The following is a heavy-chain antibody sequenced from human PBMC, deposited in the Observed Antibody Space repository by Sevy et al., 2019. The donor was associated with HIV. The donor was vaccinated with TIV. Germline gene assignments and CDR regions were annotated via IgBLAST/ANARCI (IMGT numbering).Heavy chain of an antibody. J-gene: IGHJ6*02. CDR2: FDPEDGDPEDGKT. D-gene: IGHD3-3*01. CDR1: GYTLTKLS. CDR3: GRLKRMGDFWSGYYQQGRGNYYYGMDV. Sequence: ASVKVSCKVSGYTLTKLSMHWVRQTPGKGLEWMTTFDPEDGDPEDGKTIYAQKFQGRVTMTRDKSTSTVYMELSSLSSEETAVYYCGRLKRMGDFWSGYYQQGRGNYYYGMDVWGQGTTVTVSS. V-gene: IGHV1-24*01.